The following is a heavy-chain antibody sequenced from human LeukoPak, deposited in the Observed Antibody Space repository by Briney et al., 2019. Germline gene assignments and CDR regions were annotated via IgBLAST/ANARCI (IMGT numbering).Heavy chain of an antibody. D-gene: IGHD3-16*02. CDR3: AKSRPYVWGSYRPTYFDY. CDR2: ISGSGGST. J-gene: IGHJ4*02. CDR1: GFTFSSYA. Sequence: GGPLGLSCAASGFTFSSYAMGWVRQAPGKGLEWVSAISGSGGSTYYADSVKGRFTISRDNSKNTLYLQMNSLRAEDTAVYYCAKSRPYVWGSYRPTYFDYWGQGTLVTVSS. V-gene: IGHV3-23*01.